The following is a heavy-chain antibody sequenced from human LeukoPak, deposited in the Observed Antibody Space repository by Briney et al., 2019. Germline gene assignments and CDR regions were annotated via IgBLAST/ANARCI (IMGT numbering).Heavy chain of an antibody. D-gene: IGHD3-22*01. V-gene: IGHV4-59*01. J-gene: IGHJ6*03. Sequence: SETLSLTCTVSDDYINTYYWSWIRQPPGKGLEWIGYIYHSGSTNYNPSLRSRVTISVDTSKSQLSLKLNSVTAADTAVYFCARVRWLHAYYSYYYMDVWGGGTTVTVSS. CDR1: DDYINTYY. CDR3: ARVRWLHAYYSYYYMDV. CDR2: IYHSGST.